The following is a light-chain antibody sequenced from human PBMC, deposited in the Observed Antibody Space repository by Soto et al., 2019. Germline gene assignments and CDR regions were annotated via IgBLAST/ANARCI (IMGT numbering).Light chain of an antibody. CDR3: QSSDIRNVL. CDR1: GGSISSNY. V-gene: IGLV6-57*02. J-gene: IGLJ2*01. Sequence: NFMLTQPHSVSESPGKTVTISCTGSGGSISSNYVQWFQQRPGSAPTTVIYEDDQRPSGVPDRFSGSIDSSSNSASLTISGLKTEDEADYYCQSSDIRNVLFGGGTKLTVL. CDR2: EDD.